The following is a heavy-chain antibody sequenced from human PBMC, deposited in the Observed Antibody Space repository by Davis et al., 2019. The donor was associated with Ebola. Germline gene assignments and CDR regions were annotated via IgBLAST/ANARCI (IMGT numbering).Heavy chain of an antibody. D-gene: IGHD2-8*02. Sequence: ASVKVSCKASGYTFTNYGISWVRQAPGQGLEWMGWISAYNGNTNYAQKFQGRVTITADESTSTAYMELSSLRSEDTAVYYCARDPPGGGTKAYYYYGMDVWGQGTTVTVSS. CDR2: ISAYNGNT. CDR1: GYTFTNYG. V-gene: IGHV1-18*01. J-gene: IGHJ6*02. CDR3: ARDPPGGGTKAYYYYGMDV.